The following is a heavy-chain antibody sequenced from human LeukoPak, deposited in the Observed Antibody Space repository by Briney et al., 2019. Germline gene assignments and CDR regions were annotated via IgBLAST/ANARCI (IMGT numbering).Heavy chain of an antibody. Sequence: GGSLRLSCAASGFTFDDYGMSWVRQAPGKGLEWVSGINWNGGSTGYADSVKGRFTISRDNAKNSLYLQMNSLRAEDAALYYCAKAGPVTNVYYYYYMDVWGRGTTVTVSS. V-gene: IGHV3-20*04. CDR1: GFTFDDYG. D-gene: IGHD4-17*01. CDR2: INWNGGST. CDR3: AKAGPVTNVYYYYYMDV. J-gene: IGHJ6*03.